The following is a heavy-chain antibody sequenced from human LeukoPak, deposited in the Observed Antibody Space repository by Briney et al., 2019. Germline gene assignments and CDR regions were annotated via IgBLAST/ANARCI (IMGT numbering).Heavy chain of an antibody. Sequence: ASVKVSCKASGYTFTSYGISWVRQAPGQGLEWMGWISAYNGNTNYAQKLQGRVTMTTDTSTSTAYMELGSLRSDDTAVYYCAREKYSSSWYVGSGMDVWGQGTTVTVSS. D-gene: IGHD6-13*01. CDR3: AREKYSSSWYVGSGMDV. CDR1: GYTFTSYG. V-gene: IGHV1-18*01. J-gene: IGHJ6*02. CDR2: ISAYNGNT.